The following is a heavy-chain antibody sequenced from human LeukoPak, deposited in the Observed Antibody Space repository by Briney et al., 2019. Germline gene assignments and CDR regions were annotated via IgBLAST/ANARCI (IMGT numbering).Heavy chain of an antibody. D-gene: IGHD2-15*01. J-gene: IGHJ4*02. CDR2: IYPPDSDT. CDR1: GYNFLTYW. CDR3: ARSSQSRGSSCYQYYFDY. V-gene: IGHV5-51*01. Sequence: GESLKISCKGSGYNFLTYWIGWVRQMPGKGLEWMGIIYPPDSDTRYSPSFQGQVTISVDTSVRTAYLQWRSLEASDTAMYYCARSSQSRGSSCYQYYFDYGGQGTLVIVTA.